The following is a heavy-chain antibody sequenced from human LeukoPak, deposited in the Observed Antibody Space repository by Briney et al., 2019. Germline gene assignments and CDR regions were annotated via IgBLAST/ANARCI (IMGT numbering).Heavy chain of an antibody. CDR1: GFTFSSSW. CDR2: IKRDGSEK. CDR3: ARGSEGGSPFDY. Sequence: GGSLRLSCAASGFTFSSSWMSWVRQAPGKGLEWVANIKRDGSEKYYVDSVKGRFTISRDNAKNSLYLQMNSLRVEDTAEYYCARGSEGGSPFDYWGEETLVTVSS. D-gene: IGHD3-16*01. J-gene: IGHJ4*02. V-gene: IGHV3-7*05.